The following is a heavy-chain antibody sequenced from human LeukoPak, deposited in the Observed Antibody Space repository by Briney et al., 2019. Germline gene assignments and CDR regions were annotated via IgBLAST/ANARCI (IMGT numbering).Heavy chain of an antibody. CDR2: INGESKK. Sequence: GGSLRLSCAASGFTFSSYWMSWVRQAPGKGLECVANINGESKKRYVDSVKGRFTISRDNAKNSLYLQMNSLRVEDTAIYYCARDYLDSSGAHYDYWGQGTLVTVSS. CDR1: GFTFSSYW. J-gene: IGHJ4*02. V-gene: IGHV3-7*01. D-gene: IGHD3-22*01. CDR3: ARDYLDSSGAHYDY.